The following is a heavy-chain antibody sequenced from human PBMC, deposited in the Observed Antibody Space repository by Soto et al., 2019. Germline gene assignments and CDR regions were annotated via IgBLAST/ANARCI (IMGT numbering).Heavy chain of an antibody. J-gene: IGHJ4*02. CDR2: IIPIFGTA. D-gene: IGHD3-22*01. CDR3: ARRSDSSGLWPIDY. V-gene: IGHV1-69*12. CDR1: GGTFSSYA. Sequence: QVQLVQSGAEVKKPGSSVKVSCKASGGTFSSYAISWVRQAPGQGLEWMGGIIPIFGTANYAQKFQGRVTXXAXEXXSTAYMELSSLRSEDTAVYYCARRSDSSGLWPIDYWGQGTLVTVSS.